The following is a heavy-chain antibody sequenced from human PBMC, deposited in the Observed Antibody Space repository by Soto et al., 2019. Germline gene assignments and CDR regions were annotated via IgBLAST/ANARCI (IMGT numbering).Heavy chain of an antibody. V-gene: IGHV1-8*01. CDR2: MNPNSGNT. CDR3: ATRIIAARPGGYNWFDP. J-gene: IGHJ5*02. D-gene: IGHD6-6*01. Sequence: ASVKVSCKASGYTFTSYDINWVRQATGQGLEWMGWMNPNSGNTGYAQKFQGRVTMTRNTSISTAYMELSSLRSEDTAVYYCATRIIAARPGGYNWFDPWGQGTLVTVSS. CDR1: GYTFTSYD.